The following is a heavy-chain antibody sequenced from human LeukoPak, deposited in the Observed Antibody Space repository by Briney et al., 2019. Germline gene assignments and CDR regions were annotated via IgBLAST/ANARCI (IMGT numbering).Heavy chain of an antibody. V-gene: IGHV4-59*12. D-gene: IGHD1-26*01. CDR1: GGSISSYY. Sequence: PSETLSLTCTVSGGSISSYYWSWIRQPPGKGLEWIGYIYYSGSTNYNPSLKSRVTISVDTSKNQFSLKLSSVTAADTAVYYCARDLPPPYSGSYGDAFDIWGQGTMVTVSS. J-gene: IGHJ3*02. CDR2: IYYSGST. CDR3: ARDLPPPYSGSYGDAFDI.